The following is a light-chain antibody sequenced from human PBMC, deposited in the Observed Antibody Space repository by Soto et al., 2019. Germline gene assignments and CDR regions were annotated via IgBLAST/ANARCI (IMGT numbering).Light chain of an antibody. Sequence: QSALTQPASVSGSPGQSITISCTGTSSDVGHYDYVSWYQQHPGKAPKLMIYHVTNLPSGVSNRYSGSKSGNPAALTISGLQPDDEADYYCCSLTTSSTYVFGSGTKLTVL. CDR2: HVT. J-gene: IGLJ1*01. V-gene: IGLV2-14*03. CDR1: SSDVGHYDY. CDR3: CSLTTSSTYV.